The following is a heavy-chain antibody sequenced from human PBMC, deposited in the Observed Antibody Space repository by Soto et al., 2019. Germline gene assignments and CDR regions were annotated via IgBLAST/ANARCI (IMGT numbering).Heavy chain of an antibody. D-gene: IGHD3-9*01. CDR2: ISYSGST. V-gene: IGHV4-31*03. Sequence: QVQLQESVPGLVKPSQTLSLTCTVSGGSISIGGYYWSWIRQHPGKGLEWIGYISYSGSTYYNPSLKSRVTISVDTSKNQFSLKLSTVTAADTAVYYCARTGIRHFDWSYYFDYWGQGTMVPVSS. CDR1: GGSISIGGYY. J-gene: IGHJ4*02. CDR3: ARTGIRHFDWSYYFDY.